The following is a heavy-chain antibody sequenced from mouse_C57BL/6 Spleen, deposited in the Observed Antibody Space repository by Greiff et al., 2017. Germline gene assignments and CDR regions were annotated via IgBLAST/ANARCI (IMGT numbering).Heavy chain of an antibody. Sequence: VQRVESGAELVKPGASVKISCKASGYAFSSYWMNWVKQRPGKGLEWIGQIYPGDGDTNYNGKFKGKATLTADKSSSTAYMQLSSLTSADSAVYFCARGGYYGSSLAWFAYWGQGTLVTVSA. CDR2: IYPGDGDT. J-gene: IGHJ3*01. CDR1: GYAFSSYW. D-gene: IGHD1-1*01. CDR3: ARGGYYGSSLAWFAY. V-gene: IGHV1-80*01.